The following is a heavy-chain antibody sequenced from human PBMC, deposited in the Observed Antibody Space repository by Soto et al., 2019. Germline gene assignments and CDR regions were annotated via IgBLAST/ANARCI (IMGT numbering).Heavy chain of an antibody. CDR1: GGSISSGGYY. D-gene: IGHD2-2*01. V-gene: IGHV4-31*03. CDR2: IYYSGST. CDR3: ARGGGQDIVVVPAAETDYYSYYGMDV. Sequence: QVQLQESGPGLVKPSQTLSLTCTVSGGSISSGGYYWSWIRPHPGKGLEWIGYIYYSGSTYYNPSLKRRFNLPVDTSKNQFSQKLSSVTAADTAVYYCARGGGQDIVVVPAAETDYYSYYGMDVWGQGTTVTVSS. J-gene: IGHJ6*02.